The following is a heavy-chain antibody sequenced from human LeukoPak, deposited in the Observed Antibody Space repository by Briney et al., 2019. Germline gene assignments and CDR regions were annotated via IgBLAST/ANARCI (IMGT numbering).Heavy chain of an antibody. J-gene: IGHJ4*02. CDR2: IDWTGDK. Sequence: SGPALLQPTQTLTLTCTFSGLSLNTGGLCVNWIRQTPGRALELLARIDWTGDKHYRPSLKTRLTVSKYTSKNQVVLTVTNVDPVDTATYYCARSVYGTSVDYWGQGTLVIVSS. CDR1: GLSLNTGGLC. D-gene: IGHD3-16*01. V-gene: IGHV2-70*11. CDR3: ARSVYGTSVDY.